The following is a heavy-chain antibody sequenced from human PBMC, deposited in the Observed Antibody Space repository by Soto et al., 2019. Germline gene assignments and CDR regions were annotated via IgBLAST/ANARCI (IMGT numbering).Heavy chain of an antibody. CDR2: FSYTGTT. CDR3: GRHLFSDV. D-gene: IGHD2-21*01. Sequence: SKTLSLTYSVSGDSIINYYWNWIRQPPGKGLEWIGYFSYTGTTNYNPSLKSRVTISADTSKNQFFLKLSSVTAADTAVYYCGRHLFSDVWGQGTTVT. V-gene: IGHV4-59*08. CDR1: GDSIINYY. J-gene: IGHJ6*02.